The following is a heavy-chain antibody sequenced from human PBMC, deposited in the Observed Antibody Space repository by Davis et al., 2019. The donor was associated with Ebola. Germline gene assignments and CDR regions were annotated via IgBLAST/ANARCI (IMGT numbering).Heavy chain of an antibody. CDR1: GSNYDIAW. Sequence: GESLKISCVVSGSNYDIAWVSWVRQAPGKGLEWVSGIGSDSGTHYAHSVKGRFTISRDDSKNTLYLQMNSLRGEDTAIYYCAKDLFWWSASDVWGQGTTVTVSS. CDR3: AKDLFWWSASDV. J-gene: IGHJ6*02. CDR2: IGSDSGT. V-gene: IGHV3-53*01. D-gene: IGHD2-8*02.